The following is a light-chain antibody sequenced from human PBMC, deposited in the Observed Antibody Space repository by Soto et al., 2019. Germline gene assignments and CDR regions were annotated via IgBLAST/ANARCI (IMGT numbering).Light chain of an antibody. CDR2: DVS. V-gene: IGLV2-14*03. CDR1: SSDVGSYNY. J-gene: IGLJ2*01. CDR3: SSYTTSSTLV. Sequence: QSALTQPASVSGSPGHSITISCIGTSSDVGSYNYVYWYQQLPGKAPKLVIYDVSNRPSRVSNRFSGSKSGNTASLTISGLQAEHEADYYCSSYTTSSTLVFGGGTKLPVL.